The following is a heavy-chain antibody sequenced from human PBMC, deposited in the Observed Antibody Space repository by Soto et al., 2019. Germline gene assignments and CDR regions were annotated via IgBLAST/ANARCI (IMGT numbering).Heavy chain of an antibody. CDR1: VGSISIYY. Sequence: PSETLCISCTVSVGSISIYYWSWIRQPPGKGLEWIGYIYYSGSTNYNPSLKSRVTISVDTSKNQFSLKLSSVTAADTAVYYCARGAPERQQRSNSFDPWGQGTLVTV. J-gene: IGHJ5*02. CDR3: ARGAPERQQRSNSFDP. V-gene: IGHV4-59*01. CDR2: IYYSGST. D-gene: IGHD6-13*01.